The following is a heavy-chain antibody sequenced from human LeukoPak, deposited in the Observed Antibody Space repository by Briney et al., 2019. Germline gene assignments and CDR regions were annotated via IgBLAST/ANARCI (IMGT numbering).Heavy chain of an antibody. CDR2: IIPIFGTA. CDR1: GGTFSSYA. J-gene: IGHJ5*02. Sequence: SVKVSCKASGGTFSSYATSWVRQGPGQGLEWMGGIIPIFGTANYAQKFQGRVTITTDESTSTAYMELSSLRSEDTAVYYCAREYGSGHFFRWFDPWGQGTLVTVSS. V-gene: IGHV1-69*05. D-gene: IGHD3-22*01. CDR3: AREYGSGHFFRWFDP.